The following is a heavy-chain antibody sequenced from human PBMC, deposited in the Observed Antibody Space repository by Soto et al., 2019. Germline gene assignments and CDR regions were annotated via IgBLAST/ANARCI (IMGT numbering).Heavy chain of an antibody. Sequence: ASVKVSCKTSGYSFGDFYIHWVRQAPGQGLEWMGWMNPDSGVTDLAQKFRGRVTLARDTSTNTAYMALDRLSSEDNGVYYCARGGSMVPESYFDFWGQGPLVTVST. CDR3: ARGGSMVPESYFDF. D-gene: IGHD2-8*01. J-gene: IGHJ4*02. V-gene: IGHV1-2*02. CDR1: GYSFGDFY. CDR2: MNPDSGVT.